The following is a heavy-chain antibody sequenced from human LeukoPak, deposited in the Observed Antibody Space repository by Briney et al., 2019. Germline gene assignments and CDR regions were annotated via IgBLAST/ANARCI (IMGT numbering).Heavy chain of an antibody. J-gene: IGHJ4*02. CDR3: TRAVAGHPD. CDR2: INHSGYT. V-gene: IGHV4-34*01. D-gene: IGHD6-19*01. Sequence: PSETLSLTCAVSGVAFSNYYWSWVRQSPTKGLEWIGEINHSGYTNYNPSLKSRVTISIDTSKNQFSLMVTSVTAADTGVYYCTRAVAGHPDWGQETLVTVAS. CDR1: GVAFSNYY.